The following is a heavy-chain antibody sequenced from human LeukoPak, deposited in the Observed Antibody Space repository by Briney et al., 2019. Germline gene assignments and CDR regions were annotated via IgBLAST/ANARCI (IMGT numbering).Heavy chain of an antibody. J-gene: IGHJ4*02. V-gene: IGHV3-74*01. CDR1: GFTFSNYN. CDR3: LRSDYADY. Sequence: GGSLRLSCAAPGFTFSNYNMNWVRQAPGKGLVWVSRIKSDGSSTSYADSVKGRFTISRDNAKNTLYLQMNSLRAEDTAVYYCLRSDYADYWGQGTLVTVSS. CDR2: IKSDGSST.